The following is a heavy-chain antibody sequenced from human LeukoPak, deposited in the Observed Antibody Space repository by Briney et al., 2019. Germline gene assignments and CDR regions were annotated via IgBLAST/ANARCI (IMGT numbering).Heavy chain of an antibody. CDR3: ARERGGSGSFDY. V-gene: IGHV1-3*01. Sequence: ASVKVSCKASGYTFTSYAIHWVRQAPGQRLEWRGWINAGNGNTKYSQKFQGRVTITRDTSASTAYMELSSLRSEDTAVYYCARERGGSGSFDYWGQGTLVTVSS. J-gene: IGHJ4*02. CDR2: INAGNGNT. D-gene: IGHD3-10*01. CDR1: GYTFTSYA.